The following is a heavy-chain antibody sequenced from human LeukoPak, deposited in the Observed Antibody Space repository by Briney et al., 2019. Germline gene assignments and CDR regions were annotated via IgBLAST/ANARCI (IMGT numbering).Heavy chain of an antibody. CDR2: ISSDGTNK. V-gene: IGHV3-30*04. J-gene: IGHJ6*03. CDR3: AKDPSSGWYNLYYYYMDV. CDR1: RFTFRNYA. Sequence: GGSLRLSCAASRFTFRNYAMHWVRQAPGKGLEWVAVISSDGTNKDYADSVKGRFSISRDNSKNTLYLQMNRLRADDTAVYYCAKDPSSGWYNLYYYYMDVWGKGTTVTISS. D-gene: IGHD6-19*01.